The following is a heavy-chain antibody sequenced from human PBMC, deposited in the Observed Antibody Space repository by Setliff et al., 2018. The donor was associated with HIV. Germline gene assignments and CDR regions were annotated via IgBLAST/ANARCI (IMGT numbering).Heavy chain of an antibody. CDR2: IKTKTDAGAT. V-gene: IGHV3-15*01. CDR1: GFTFSNSM. CDR3: TTDYGSGVY. D-gene: IGHD3-10*01. Sequence: PWGSLRLSCAASGFTFSNSMMGWVRQAPGKGLEWVGRIKTKTDAGATDYAAPVKGRFTISRDDSKNTLYLQMNSLKTEDTAVYYCTTDYGSGVYWGQGTLVTVSS. J-gene: IGHJ4*02.